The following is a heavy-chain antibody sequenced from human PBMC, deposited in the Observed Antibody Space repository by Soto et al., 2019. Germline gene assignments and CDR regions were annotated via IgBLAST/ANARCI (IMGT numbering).Heavy chain of an antibody. CDR2: IYWDDDK. CDR3: AHSLAASNYVDYEPINSFDY. D-gene: IGHD4-17*01. Sequence: QITLKESGPTLVKPTQTLTLTCTFSGFSLSTSGVGVGWIRQPPGKALEWLALIYWDDDKLSRPSLKSRLTITKDPSKNQVVLTMTNMDPVDTATYYCAHSLAASNYVDYEPINSFDYWGQGTLVTVSS. CDR1: GFSLSTSGVG. J-gene: IGHJ4*02. V-gene: IGHV2-5*02.